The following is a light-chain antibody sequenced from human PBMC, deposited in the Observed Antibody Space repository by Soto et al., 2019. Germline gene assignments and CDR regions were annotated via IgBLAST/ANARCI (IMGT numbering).Light chain of an antibody. J-gene: IGKJ1*01. CDR3: QQART. V-gene: IGKV3-11*01. CDR1: QSVSSY. CDR2: DAS. Sequence: EIVLTQSPATLSLPPGERATLSCRASQSVSSYLAWYQQKPGQAPRLLIYDASNRATGIPARFSGSGSGTDFTLTISSLEPEDSAVYYCQQARTFGQGTKVEIK.